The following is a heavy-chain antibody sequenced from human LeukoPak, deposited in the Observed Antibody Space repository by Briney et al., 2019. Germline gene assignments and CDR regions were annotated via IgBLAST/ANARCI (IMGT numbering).Heavy chain of an antibody. CDR3: AREPEWGYGSGSYSLDAFDI. Sequence: PGGSLRLSCAASGFTFSSYSMNWVRQAPGKGLEWVSSISSSSSYIYYADSVKGRFTISRDNAKNSLYLQMNSLRAEDTAVYYCAREPEWGYGSGSYSLDAFDIWGQGAMVTVSS. J-gene: IGHJ3*02. D-gene: IGHD3-10*01. V-gene: IGHV3-21*01. CDR2: ISSSSSYI. CDR1: GFTFSSYS.